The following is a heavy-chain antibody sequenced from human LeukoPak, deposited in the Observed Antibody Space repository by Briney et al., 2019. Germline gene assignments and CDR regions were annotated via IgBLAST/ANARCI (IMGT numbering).Heavy chain of an antibody. CDR1: GGTFSSYA. V-gene: IGHV1-69*13. D-gene: IGHD3-3*01. CDR3: ARDRRGYTIFGVID. Sequence: AAVKVSCKASGGTFSSYAISWVGQAPGQGLEWMGGIIPIFGTANYAQKFQGRVTITADESTSTAYMELSSLRSEDTAVYYCARDRRGYTIFGVIDWGQGTLVTVSS. J-gene: IGHJ4*02. CDR2: IIPIFGTA.